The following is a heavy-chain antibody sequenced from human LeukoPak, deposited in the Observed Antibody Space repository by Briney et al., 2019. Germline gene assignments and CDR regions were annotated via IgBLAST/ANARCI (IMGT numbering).Heavy chain of an antibody. CDR1: GFTFSDSY. D-gene: IGHD3/OR15-3a*01. J-gene: IGHJ4*02. CDR2: ISRSGSYT. Sequence: GGSLRLSCAASGFTFSDSYMTWIRQAPGKGLEWVSYISRSGSYTTYADSVKGRFTTSRDNAKNSLYLQMNSLRVEDTAVYYCARDGHFDYWGQGTLVTVSS. V-gene: IGHV3-11*06. CDR3: ARDGHFDY.